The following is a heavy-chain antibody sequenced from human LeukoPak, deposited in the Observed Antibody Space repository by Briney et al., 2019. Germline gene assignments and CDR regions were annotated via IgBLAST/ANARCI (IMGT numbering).Heavy chain of an antibody. D-gene: IGHD5-12*01. CDR2: IYYSGST. CDR3: AREVATLGYFDY. Sequence: SETLSLTCTVSGGSISSSSYYWGWIRQPPGKGLEWIGSIYYSGSTYYNPSLKSRVTISVDTSRNQFSLKLSSVTAADTAVYYCAREVATLGYFDYWGQGTLVTVSS. J-gene: IGHJ4*02. V-gene: IGHV4-39*02. CDR1: GGSISSSSYY.